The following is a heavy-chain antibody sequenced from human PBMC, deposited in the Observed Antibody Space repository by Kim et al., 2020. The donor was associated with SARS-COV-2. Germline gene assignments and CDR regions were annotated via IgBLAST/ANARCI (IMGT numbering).Heavy chain of an antibody. CDR1: GFTFSSYA. V-gene: IGHV3-30*04. J-gene: IGHJ4*02. D-gene: IGHD6-19*01. CDR3: ARAGSSGWYGVGYYFDY. Sequence: GGSLRLSCAASGFTFSSYAMHWVRQAPGKGLEWVAVISYDGSNKYYADSVKGRFTISRDNSKNTLYLQMKSLRAEDTAVYYCARAGSSGWYGVGYYFDYWGQGTLVTVSS. CDR2: ISYDGSNK.